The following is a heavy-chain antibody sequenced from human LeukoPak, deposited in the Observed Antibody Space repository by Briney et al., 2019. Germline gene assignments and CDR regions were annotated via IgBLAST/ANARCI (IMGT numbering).Heavy chain of an antibody. V-gene: IGHV4-39*01. CDR2: LFYSGST. Sequence: SETLSLTCTVSGVSISSSSYYWGWIRQPPGKGLEWIVSLFYSGSTYYDPSLKSRVTISVDTSKNQFSLKVTSVTAADTAVYYCARHSRYGLYYFDYWGQGTLVTVSS. CDR1: GVSISSSSYY. D-gene: IGHD5-18*01. J-gene: IGHJ4*02. CDR3: ARHSRYGLYYFDY.